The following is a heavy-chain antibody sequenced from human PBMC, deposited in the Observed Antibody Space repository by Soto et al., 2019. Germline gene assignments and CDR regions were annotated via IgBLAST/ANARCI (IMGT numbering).Heavy chain of an antibody. D-gene: IGHD2-21*02. CDR3: TRVGREDVKEVVTVRRREYSMHV. CDR2: ISYDGSRK. CDR1: EFTFRRFA. V-gene: IGHV3-30-3*01. J-gene: IGHJ6*02. Sequence: QVHLVESGGGVVQPGSSLRLSCAASEFTFRRFAMHWLRQSPGKGLEWVAVISYDGSRKADSVKGQFTVSRDNSWNNLNLQMNSLRPEATAIYYCTRVGREDVKEVVTVRRREYSMHVWGQGTRVTVSS.